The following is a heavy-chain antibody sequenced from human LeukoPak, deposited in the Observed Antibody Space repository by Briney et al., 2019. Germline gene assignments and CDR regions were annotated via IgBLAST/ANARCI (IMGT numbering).Heavy chain of an antibody. D-gene: IGHD3-10*01. CDR2: IIPILGIA. CDR1: GGTFSSYA. CDR3: ASPPYYYGSGSYYTATPFDY. Sequence: SVKVSCKASGGTFSSYAISWVRQAPGQGLEWMGRIIPILGIANYAQKFQGRVTITADKSTSTAYMELSSLRSEDTAVYYCASPPYYYGSGSYYTATPFDYWGQGTLVTVSS. J-gene: IGHJ4*02. V-gene: IGHV1-69*04.